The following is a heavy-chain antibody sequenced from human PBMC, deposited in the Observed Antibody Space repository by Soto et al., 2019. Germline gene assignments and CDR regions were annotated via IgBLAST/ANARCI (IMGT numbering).Heavy chain of an antibody. Sequence: PGGSLRLSCAVSGFNVMGYWMSWVRQAPGKGLEWVASIKEDGSDIYYLHSVRSRFSSTRDSAGNALHLTMNYSSAEDTGVYFCARDIGFDYVNWGQGTLVTVSS. CDR2: IKEDGSDI. CDR3: ARDIGFDYVN. J-gene: IGHJ4*02. V-gene: IGHV3-7*01. CDR1: GFNVMGYW. D-gene: IGHD3-16*01.